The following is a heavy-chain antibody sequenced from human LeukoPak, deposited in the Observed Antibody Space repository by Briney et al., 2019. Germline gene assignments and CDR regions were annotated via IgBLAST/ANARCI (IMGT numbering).Heavy chain of an antibody. CDR3: ARDSRLYSSGWYIFDY. D-gene: IGHD6-19*01. CDR1: GYTFTGYY. V-gene: IGHV1-2*02. CDR2: IYPNSGGT. Sequence: ASVTVSCKASGYTFTGYYMHWVRQAPGRGREWMGWIYPNSGGTNYAQKFQGRVNMTRDTSISTAYMELSRLRSDDTAVYYCARDSRLYSSGWYIFDYWGQGTLVTVSS. J-gene: IGHJ4*02.